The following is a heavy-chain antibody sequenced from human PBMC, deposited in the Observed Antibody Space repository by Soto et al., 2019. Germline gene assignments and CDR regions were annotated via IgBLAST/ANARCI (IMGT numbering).Heavy chain of an antibody. CDR3: ARALLQLVREAFDI. J-gene: IGHJ3*02. CDR2: TYYRSKWYN. Sequence: SQTLSLTCVISGDSVSSNSAAWNWIRQSPSRGLEWLGRTYYRSKWYNDYAVSVKSRITINPDTSKNQFSLQLNSVTPEDTAVYYCARALLQLVREAFDIWGQGTMVTVS. CDR1: GDSVSSNSAA. V-gene: IGHV6-1*01. D-gene: IGHD6-13*01.